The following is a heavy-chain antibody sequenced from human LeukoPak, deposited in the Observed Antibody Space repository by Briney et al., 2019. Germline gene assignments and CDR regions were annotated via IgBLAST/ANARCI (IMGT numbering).Heavy chain of an antibody. V-gene: IGHV3-30*02. CDR3: AKDRDGLLVYCSSTSCYLT. CDR2: IRYDGSNK. Sequence: GGSLRLSCAASGFTFSSYGMHWVRQAPGKGLEWVAFIRYDGSNKYYADSVKGRFTISRDNSKNTLYLQMNSLRAEDTAVYYCAKDRDGLLVYCSSTSCYLTWGQGTLVTVSS. D-gene: IGHD2-2*01. CDR1: GFTFSSYG. J-gene: IGHJ5*02.